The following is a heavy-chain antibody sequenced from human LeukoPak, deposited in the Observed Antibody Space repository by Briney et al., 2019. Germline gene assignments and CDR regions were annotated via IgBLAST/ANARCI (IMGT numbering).Heavy chain of an antibody. CDR1: GGSISSGGYY. CDR2: IYYSGST. J-gene: IGHJ4*02. CDR3: ARAEPAAGTEDY. D-gene: IGHD6-13*01. Sequence: SETLSLTCTVSGGSISSGGYYWSWIRQHPGKGLEWVGYIYYSGSTYYNPSLKSRVTISVDTSKNQFSLKLSSVTAADTAVYYCARAEPAAGTEDYWGQGTLVTVSS. V-gene: IGHV4-31*03.